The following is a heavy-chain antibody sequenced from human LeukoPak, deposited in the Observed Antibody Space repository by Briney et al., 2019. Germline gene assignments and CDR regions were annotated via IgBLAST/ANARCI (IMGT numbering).Heavy chain of an antibody. D-gene: IGHD1-26*01. V-gene: IGHV4-59*01. CDR3: ARGQWELRSLDH. J-gene: IGHJ4*02. CDR2: IYYSGST. Sequence: SETLSLTCTVSGGSISSYYWSWIRQPPGKGLEWIGYIYYSGSTNYNPSLKSRVTISVDTSKNQFSLKLSSVTAADTAVYYCARGQWELRSLDHWGQGTLVTVSS. CDR1: GGSISSYY.